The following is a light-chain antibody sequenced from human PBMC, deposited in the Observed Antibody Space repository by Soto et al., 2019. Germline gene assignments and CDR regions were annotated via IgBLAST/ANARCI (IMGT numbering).Light chain of an antibody. J-gene: IGKJ1*01. V-gene: IGKV1-5*01. Sequence: GERVTIRCRASASMSDCLAWYQQKPGKAPKLLIYAASSLQSGVPSRFSGSGSGTEFTLTIRSLQPEDFATYDCQNYNSFWTFGQGTKVDIK. CDR1: ASMSDC. CDR2: AAS. CDR3: QNYNSFWT.